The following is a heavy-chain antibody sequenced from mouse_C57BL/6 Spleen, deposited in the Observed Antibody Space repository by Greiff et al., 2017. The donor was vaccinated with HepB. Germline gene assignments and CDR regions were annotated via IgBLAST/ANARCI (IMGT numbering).Heavy chain of an antibody. CDR2: ISSGSSTI. D-gene: IGHD2-1*01. CDR1: GFTFSDYG. Sequence: EVKLMESGGGLVKPGGSLKLSCAASGFTFSDYGMHWVRQAPEKGLEWVAYISSGSSTIYYADTVKGRFTISRDNAKNTLFLQMTSLRSEDTAMYYCARRDYGNCLDYWGQGTTLTVSS. J-gene: IGHJ2*01. CDR3: ARRDYGNCLDY. V-gene: IGHV5-17*01.